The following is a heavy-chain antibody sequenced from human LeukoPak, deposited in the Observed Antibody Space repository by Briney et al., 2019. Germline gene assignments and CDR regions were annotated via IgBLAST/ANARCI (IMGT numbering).Heavy chain of an antibody. V-gene: IGHV4-30-4*01. CDR1: GGSISSGDYY. J-gene: IGHJ4*02. CDR2: IYYSGST. Sequence: SQTLSLTCTVSGGSISSGDYYWSWIRQPPGKGLEWSGYIYYSGSTYYNPSLKSRVTISVDTSKNQFSLKLSSVTAADTAVYYCARLVADSSGYYPYQFDYWGQGTLVTVSS. D-gene: IGHD3-22*01. CDR3: ARLVADSSGYYPYQFDY.